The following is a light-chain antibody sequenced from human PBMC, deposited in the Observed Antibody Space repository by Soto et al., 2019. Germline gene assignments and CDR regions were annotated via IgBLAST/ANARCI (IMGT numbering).Light chain of an antibody. Sequence: EIVLTQSPGTLSLSPGERATLSCRASQSVKSSYLAWYQQKPGQPPRLLIYGASTRATGIPDRFIGSGSGTDFTLTISRMEPEDFAVFYCQQYGSSPLTFGGGTKVEIK. CDR2: GAS. V-gene: IGKV3-20*01. J-gene: IGKJ4*01. CDR1: QSVKSSY. CDR3: QQYGSSPLT.